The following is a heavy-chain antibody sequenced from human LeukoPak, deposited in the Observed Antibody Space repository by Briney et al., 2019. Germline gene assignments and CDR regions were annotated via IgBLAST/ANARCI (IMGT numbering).Heavy chain of an antibody. Sequence: GGSLRLSCAASGFTFSNFLMTWVRQAPGKGLEWVSAISGSGDNTYYADSVKGRFTISRDNSKNTLYLQMNSLRAEDTAVYYCARGATLDYWGQGTLVTVSS. CDR2: ISGSGDNT. D-gene: IGHD1-26*01. J-gene: IGHJ4*02. V-gene: IGHV3-23*01. CDR1: GFTFSNFL. CDR3: ARGATLDY.